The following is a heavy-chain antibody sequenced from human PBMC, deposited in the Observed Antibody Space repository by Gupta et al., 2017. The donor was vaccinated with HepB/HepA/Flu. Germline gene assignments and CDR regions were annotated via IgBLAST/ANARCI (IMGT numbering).Heavy chain of an antibody. Sequence: EVRLLESGGDLIQPGGSLRLSCVASRSTFSDFAMTWVRQAPGKGLDWVSTISYAVEHYSDSVKGRFTISRDNSKNTVYLEMSSLRAEDTALYHCVKGLVLLDSWGQGTRVTVSS. CDR2: ISYAVE. D-gene: IGHD6-6*01. J-gene: IGHJ4*02. CDR1: RSTFSDFA. CDR3: VKGLVLLDS. V-gene: IGHV3-23*01.